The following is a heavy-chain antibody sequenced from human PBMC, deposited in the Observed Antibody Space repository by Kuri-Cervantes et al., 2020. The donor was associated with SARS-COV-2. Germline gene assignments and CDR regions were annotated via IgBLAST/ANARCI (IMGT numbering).Heavy chain of an antibody. CDR1: GFTFSSYA. V-gene: IGHV3-23*01. CDR3: ASFGSGWYDDAFDI. J-gene: IGHJ3*02. D-gene: IGHD6-19*01. CDR2: ISGSGGST. Sequence: GESLKISCAASGFTFSSYAMSWVRQAPGKGLEWVSAISGSGGSTYYADSVKGRFTISRDNAKNSLYLQMSSLRAEDTAVYYCASFGSGWYDDAFDIWGQGTMVTVSS.